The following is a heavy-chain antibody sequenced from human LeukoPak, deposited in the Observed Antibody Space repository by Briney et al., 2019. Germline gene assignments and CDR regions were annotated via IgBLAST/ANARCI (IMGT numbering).Heavy chain of an antibody. J-gene: IGHJ3*02. Sequence: GGSLRLSCAASGFTFSNAWMSWVRQAPGKGLEWVGRIKSKTDGGTTDYAAPVKGRFTISRDDSKNTLYLQMNSLKTEDTAVYYCTTGVWRVVPAAIDIDAFDIWGQGTMVTVSS. CDR3: TTGVWRVVPAAIDIDAFDI. D-gene: IGHD2-2*01. CDR2: IKSKTDGGTT. CDR1: GFTFSNAW. V-gene: IGHV3-15*01.